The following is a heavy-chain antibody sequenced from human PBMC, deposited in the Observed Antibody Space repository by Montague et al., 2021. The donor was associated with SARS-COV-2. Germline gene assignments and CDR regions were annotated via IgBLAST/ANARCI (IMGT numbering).Heavy chain of an antibody. Sequence: SLSLSFSASGFTFSSYAMSWVRQAPGKGLEWVSVIYVGGSSTYYADFVKGRFTISRDNSKNTLYLQMNSLRAEDTAVYYCAKGAGRYYDSSGYYGYWGQGTLVTVSS. V-gene: IGHV3-23*03. D-gene: IGHD3-22*01. CDR3: AKGAGRYYDSSGYYGY. CDR1: GFTFSSYA. CDR2: IYVGGSST. J-gene: IGHJ4*02.